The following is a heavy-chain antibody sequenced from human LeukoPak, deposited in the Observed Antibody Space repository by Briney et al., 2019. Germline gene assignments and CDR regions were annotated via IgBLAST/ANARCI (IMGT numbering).Heavy chain of an antibody. CDR1: GYSFTSYG. CDR2: MSAYNGKT. J-gene: IGHJ4*02. D-gene: IGHD6-19*01. Sequence: ASVKVSCKASGYSFTSYGFNWVRQAPGQGLEWMGWMSAYNGKTNYAHSLQGRVTVTADTSTSTAYMELSSLRSEDTAVYYCARVPQEAVAGPYYFDYWGQGTLVTVSS. CDR3: ARVPQEAVAGPYYFDY. V-gene: IGHV1-18*01.